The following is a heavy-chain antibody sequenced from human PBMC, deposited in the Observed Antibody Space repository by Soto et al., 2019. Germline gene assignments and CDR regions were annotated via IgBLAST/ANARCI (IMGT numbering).Heavy chain of an antibody. J-gene: IGHJ4*02. V-gene: IGHV3-21*01. CDR3: ARGAGITMVRGHQGPLDY. CDR1: GFTFSSYS. CDR2: ISSSSSYI. Sequence: EVQLVESGGGLVKPGGSLRLSCAASGFTFSSYSMNWVRQAPGKGLEWVSSISSSSSYIYYADSVKGRFTISRDNAKNSLYLQMNSLGAEDTAVYYCARGAGITMVRGHQGPLDYWGQGTLVTVSS. D-gene: IGHD3-10*01.